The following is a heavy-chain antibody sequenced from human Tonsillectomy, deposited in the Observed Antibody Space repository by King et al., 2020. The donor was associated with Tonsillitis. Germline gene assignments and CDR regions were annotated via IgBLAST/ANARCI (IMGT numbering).Heavy chain of an antibody. Sequence: VQLVESGAEVKKPGESLKISCKGSGYSFTNYWIAWVRQMPGKGLEWMGIIYPGDSDTTYSPSFQGQVTISADKSIRTAYLPWSSLKASDTAMYYCAARNYGLTSGYYWGQGTLVTVSS. J-gene: IGHJ4*02. CDR3: AARNYGLTSGYY. CDR1: GYSFTNYW. V-gene: IGHV5-51*03. CDR2: IYPGDSDT. D-gene: IGHD1-7*01.